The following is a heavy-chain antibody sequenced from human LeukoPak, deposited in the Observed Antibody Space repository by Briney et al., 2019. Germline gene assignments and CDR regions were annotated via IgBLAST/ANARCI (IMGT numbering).Heavy chain of an antibody. Sequence: SETLSLTCTVSGGSISSSSYYWGWIRQPPGKGLEWIGSIYYSGSTYYNPSLKSRVTISVDTSKNQFSLKLSSVTAADTAVYYCARGPHVFRPELVFFDYWGQGTLVTVSS. CDR1: GGSISSSSYY. CDR2: IYYSGST. V-gene: IGHV4-39*07. CDR3: ARGPHVFRPELVFFDY. J-gene: IGHJ4*02. D-gene: IGHD2-8*02.